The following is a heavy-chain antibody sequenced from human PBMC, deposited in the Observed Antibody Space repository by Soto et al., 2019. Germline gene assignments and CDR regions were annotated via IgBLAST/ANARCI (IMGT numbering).Heavy chain of an antibody. V-gene: IGHV3-48*02. Sequence: EVQLVESGGGLVQPGESLRLSCVASEFTFSDYSMMWVRQAPGKGLEWVSYISATATTMYYADSVKGRFTISRDNAKNSLYLQIISLRDEDTAVYYCVRAARDGYKTFDYWGQGTLVTVS. CDR2: ISATATTM. D-gene: IGHD5-12*01. J-gene: IGHJ4*02. CDR3: VRAARDGYKTFDY. CDR1: EFTFSDYS.